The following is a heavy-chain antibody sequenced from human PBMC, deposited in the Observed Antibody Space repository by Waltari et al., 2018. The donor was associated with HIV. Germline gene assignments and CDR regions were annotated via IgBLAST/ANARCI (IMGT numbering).Heavy chain of an antibody. CDR1: GYSFTSYS. V-gene: IGHV5-51*07. Sequence: EVQLVQSGAEVKKPGESLKISCKGSGYSFTSYSIGWVHQMTGKGLEWMGIIYPGDSDTRYSPSFQGQVNISADKSINTAYLQWSSLKASDTAMYYCARRRTMVRGVIRYYFGMDVWGQGTTVSVSS. D-gene: IGHD3-10*01. J-gene: IGHJ6*02. CDR2: IYPGDSDT. CDR3: ARRRTMVRGVIRYYFGMDV.